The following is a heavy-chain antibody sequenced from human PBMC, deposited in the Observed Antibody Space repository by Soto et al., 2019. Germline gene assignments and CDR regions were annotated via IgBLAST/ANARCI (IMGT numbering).Heavy chain of an antibody. Sequence: GSLRLSCAASGFTFSSYALNWVRQAPGKGLEWVAEISGSGTSTYYAPSVKGRFIISSDSSKNTLYLRMYSLRAEDTAMYYCAKYISALLSLGDFKYWGKGALVTVS. V-gene: IGHV3-23*01. CDR2: ISGSGTST. J-gene: IGHJ4*02. CDR1: GFTFSSYA. D-gene: IGHD3-16*01. CDR3: AKYISALLSLGDFKY.